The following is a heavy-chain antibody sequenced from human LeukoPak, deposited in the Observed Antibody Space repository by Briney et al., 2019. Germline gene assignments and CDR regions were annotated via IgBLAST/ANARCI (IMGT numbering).Heavy chain of an antibody. V-gene: IGHV3-53*01. Sequence: PGGSLRLSCAASGFTVSSNYMSWIRQAPGKGLEWVSVIYSGGDTYYADSVKGRFTISRDKSKNTLFLQMNSLRAEDTAVYYCATEGDSSGYYDYWGQGTLVTVSS. CDR1: GFTVSSNY. CDR2: IYSGGDT. CDR3: ATEGDSSGYYDY. D-gene: IGHD3-22*01. J-gene: IGHJ4*02.